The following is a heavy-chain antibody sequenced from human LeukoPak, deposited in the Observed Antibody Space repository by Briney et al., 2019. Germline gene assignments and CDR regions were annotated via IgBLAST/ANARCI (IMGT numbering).Heavy chain of an antibody. D-gene: IGHD3-22*01. V-gene: IGHV3-23*01. CDR2: ISVTGGST. CDR1: GFTFTSYA. CDR3: AKESGDDSSGYYEVFDY. J-gene: IGHJ4*02. Sequence: RPGGSLRLSCTASGFTFTSYAMSWVRQAPGKGLEWVSFISVTGGSTNHADSVKGRFTISRDNSKNTLYLQMNSLRAEDTAVYYCAKESGDDSSGYYEVFDYWGQGTLVTVSS.